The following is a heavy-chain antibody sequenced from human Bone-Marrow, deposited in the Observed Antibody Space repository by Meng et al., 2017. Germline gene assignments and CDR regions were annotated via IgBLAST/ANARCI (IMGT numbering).Heavy chain of an antibody. CDR3: ARCEVAVAGGYYYYYGMDV. CDR2: ISYDGSNK. CDR1: GFTFSSYA. D-gene: IGHD6-19*01. J-gene: IGHJ6*01. V-gene: IGHV3-30*04. Sequence: GESLKISCAASGFTFSSYAMHWVRQAPGKGLEWVAVISYDGSNKYYADSVKGRFTISRDNSKNTLYLQMNSLRAEDTAVYYCARCEVAVAGGYYYYYGMDVWGQGTTVTGAS.